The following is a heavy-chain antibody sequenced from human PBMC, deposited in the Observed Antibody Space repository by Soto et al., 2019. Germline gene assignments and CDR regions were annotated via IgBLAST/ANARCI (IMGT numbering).Heavy chain of an antibody. J-gene: IGHJ4*02. Sequence: QVQLVESGGGVVQPGRSLRLSCAASGFTFSSYGMHWVRQAPGKGLEWVAVIWYDGSNKYYADSVKGRFTISRDNSKNTLYLQMNSLRAEDTAVYYCAREYSSGWYLDYWGQGTLVTVSS. CDR1: GFTFSSYG. CDR3: AREYSSGWYLDY. V-gene: IGHV3-33*01. CDR2: IWYDGSNK. D-gene: IGHD6-19*01.